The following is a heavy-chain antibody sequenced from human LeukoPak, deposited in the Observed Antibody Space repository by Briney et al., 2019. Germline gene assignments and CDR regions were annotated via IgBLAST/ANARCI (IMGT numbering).Heavy chain of an antibody. D-gene: IGHD6-13*01. CDR1: GFTFSSYA. Sequence: GGSLRLSCAASGFTFSSYAMHWVRQAPGKGLEWVAVISYDGSNKYYADSVKGRFTISRDNSKNTLYLQMNSLRAEDTAVYYCARDSAPIAAAAPLWLDPWGQGTLVTVSS. CDR2: ISYDGSNK. J-gene: IGHJ5*02. V-gene: IGHV3-30-3*01. CDR3: ARDSAPIAAAAPLWLDP.